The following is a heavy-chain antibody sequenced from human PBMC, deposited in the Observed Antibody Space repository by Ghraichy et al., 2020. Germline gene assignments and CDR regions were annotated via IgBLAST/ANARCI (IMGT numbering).Heavy chain of an antibody. CDR1: GGPFSSFG. V-gene: IGHV1-69*13. CDR2: IIPIFGTA. J-gene: IGHJ4*02. Sequence: SVKVSCKASGGPFSSFGINWVRQAPGQGLEWMGGIIPIFGTANYAQKFQGRVTITADESTSTAYMELSSLRSEDTAVYYCARAMTTVVTPVGYFDYWGQGTLVTVSS. D-gene: IGHD4-23*01. CDR3: ARAMTTVVTPVGYFDY.